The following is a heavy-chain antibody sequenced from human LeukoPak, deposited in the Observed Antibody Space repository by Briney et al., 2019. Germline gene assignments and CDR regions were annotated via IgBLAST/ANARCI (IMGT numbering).Heavy chain of an antibody. D-gene: IGHD6-13*01. CDR3: ARRDSSSWNDSLEI. J-gene: IGHJ3*02. Sequence: SETLSLTCTVSGGSIRSNVYYWGWFRQPPGKGLEWIGSIYHSETTYYNPSLKSRVTISVDTFKNQFSLKLSPVTAADAALYYCARRDSSSWNDSLEIWGQGTMVTVSS. V-gene: IGHV4-39*01. CDR2: IYHSETT. CDR1: GGSIRSNVYY.